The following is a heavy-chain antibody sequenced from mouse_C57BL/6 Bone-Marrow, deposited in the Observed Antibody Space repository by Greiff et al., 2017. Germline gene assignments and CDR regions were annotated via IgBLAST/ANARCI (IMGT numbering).Heavy chain of an antibody. V-gene: IGHV5-4*03. J-gene: IGHJ1*03. Sequence: EVKLVESGGGLVKPGGVLKLSCAASGFTFSSYALSWVRQTPEKRLEWVATISDGGSYSYYPDKVKGGFTISRDNAKNNMYLQMSNLKSEDTAMYYCARARLRYWYFDVWGTGTTVTVSS. CDR2: ISDGGSYS. D-gene: IGHD2-4*01. CDR1: GFTFSSYA. CDR3: ARARLRYWYFDV.